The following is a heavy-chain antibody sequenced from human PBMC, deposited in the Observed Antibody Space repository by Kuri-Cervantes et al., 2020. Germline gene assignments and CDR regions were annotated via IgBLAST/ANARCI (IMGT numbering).Heavy chain of an antibody. V-gene: IGHV1-18*01. CDR3: AREATSGYTDY. D-gene: IGHD3-22*01. J-gene: IGHJ4*02. CDR2: ISGYNGDT. Sequence: ASVKVSCKASGYTFTNYGISWVRQAPGQGLEWMGWISGYNGDTNYAQKLQGRVTMTTDTSTSTAYMELRSLRSDDTAVYYCAREATSGYTDYWGQGTLVTVSS. CDR1: GYTFTNYG.